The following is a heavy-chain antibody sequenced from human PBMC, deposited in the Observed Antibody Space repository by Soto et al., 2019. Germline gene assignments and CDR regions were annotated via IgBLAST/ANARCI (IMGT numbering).Heavy chain of an antibody. CDR1: AFVFSSYA. D-gene: IGHD6-19*01. V-gene: IGHV3-23*01. CDR2: ISGSGTTA. J-gene: IGHJ3*02. CDR3: AKTTDGWFSAFEI. Sequence: EVQLLESGGGLVQPGGSLRLSCAASAFVFSSYAMSWVRQAPGKGLEWVSAISGSGTTAYYADSVKGRFIFSRDNPKNTMYLQMNSLRAEDTAVYFCAKTTDGWFSAFEIWGQGTVVTVSS.